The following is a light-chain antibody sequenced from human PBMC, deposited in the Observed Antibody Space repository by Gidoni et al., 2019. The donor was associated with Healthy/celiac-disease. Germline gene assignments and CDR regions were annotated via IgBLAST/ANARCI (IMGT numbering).Light chain of an antibody. CDR2: GAS. Sequence: EIVLTQSPGTLSLPPGERATLSCRASQSVSSSYLAWYQQKPGQSPRLLIDGASSRATGSPDRCSGSGSWTDFTLTISRLEPEDFAVYYCQQYGSSLSITFGQGTRLEIK. CDR1: QSVSSSY. CDR3: QQYGSSLSIT. V-gene: IGKV3-20*01. J-gene: IGKJ5*01.